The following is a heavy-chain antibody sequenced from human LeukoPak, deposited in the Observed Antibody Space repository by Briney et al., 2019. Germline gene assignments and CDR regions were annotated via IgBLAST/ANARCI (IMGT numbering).Heavy chain of an antibody. CDR3: AKEWIVVVVALNDAFDI. CDR1: GFTFSRYG. D-gene: IGHD2-15*01. Sequence: PGGSLRLSCVASGFTFSRYGMSWVRQAPGKGLEWVSAISGSGSSTYYADSVKGRFTISRGNSKNTMYLQMNSLRAEDTAVYYCAKEWIVVVVALNDAFDIWGQGTMVTVSP. V-gene: IGHV3-23*01. J-gene: IGHJ3*02. CDR2: ISGSGSST.